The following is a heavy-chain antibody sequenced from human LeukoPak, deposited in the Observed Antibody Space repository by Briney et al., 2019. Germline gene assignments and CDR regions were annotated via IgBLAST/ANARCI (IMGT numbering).Heavy chain of an antibody. D-gene: IGHD2-2*01. CDR2: LSGSGGDT. Sequence: PGGSLRLSCAASGFSFRNYAMSWVRQAPGKGLEWVSSLSGSGGDTYNADSVKGRFTISRDNHKSTLDLQMNSLNSDDTAVYYCAKEGQYDAVVEEVGWYFDFWGRGTVVTVSS. V-gene: IGHV3-23*01. CDR1: GFSFRNYA. J-gene: IGHJ2*01. CDR3: AKEGQYDAVVEEVGWYFDF.